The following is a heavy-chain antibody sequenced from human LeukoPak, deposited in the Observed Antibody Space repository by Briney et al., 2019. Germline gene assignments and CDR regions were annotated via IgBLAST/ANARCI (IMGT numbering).Heavy chain of an antibody. D-gene: IGHD2/OR15-2a*01. Sequence: ASVKVSCKASGYTFTSYYMHWVRQAPGQGREWMGIINPSGGSTSYAQKFQGRVTKTRDTSTSTVYMELSSLRSEDTAVYYCARALERVEVIQNCYGYWGQGTLVTVSS. CDR2: INPSGGST. CDR3: ARALERVEVIQNCYGY. J-gene: IGHJ4*02. V-gene: IGHV1-46*01. CDR1: GYTFTSYY.